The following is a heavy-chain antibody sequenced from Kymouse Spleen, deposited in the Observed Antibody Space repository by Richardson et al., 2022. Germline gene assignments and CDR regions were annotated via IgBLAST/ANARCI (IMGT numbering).Heavy chain of an antibody. J-gene: IGHJ6*02. CDR1: GFTFSSYS. Sequence: EVQLVESGGGLVQPGGSLRLSCAASGFTFSSYSMNWVRQAPGKGLEWVSYISSSSSTIYYADSVKGRFTISRDNAKNSLYLQMNSLRDEDTAVYYCARETYSNYYYYGMDVWGQGTTVTVSS. D-gene: IGHD4-11,IGHD4-11*01. V-gene: IGHV3-48*02. CDR3: ARETYSNYYYYGMDV. CDR2: ISSSSSTI.